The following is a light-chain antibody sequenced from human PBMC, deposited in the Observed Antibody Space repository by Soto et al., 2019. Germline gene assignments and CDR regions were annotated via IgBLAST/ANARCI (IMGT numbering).Light chain of an antibody. J-gene: IGKJ5*01. CDR1: QRVSSN. V-gene: IGKV3-15*01. CDR2: DAS. CDR3: QQYIKWPIT. Sequence: EIVIAQAPGTPSVSPGERATLSRRPSQRVSSNLAWYQQKPGQAPRLLISDASTRATGIPARFSGSGSGTEFTLTVSSLQSEDFAVYYCQQYIKWPITFGQGTRLEIK.